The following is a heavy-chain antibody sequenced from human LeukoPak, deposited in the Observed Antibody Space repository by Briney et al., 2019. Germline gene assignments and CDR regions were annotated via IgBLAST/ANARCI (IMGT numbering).Heavy chain of an antibody. CDR1: GGSISSGNW. CDR2: IYHSGST. D-gene: IGHD6-13*01. V-gene: IGHV4-4*02. J-gene: IGHJ4*02. CDR3: ARDLGSSWFEPLDY. Sequence: SGTLSLTCAVSGGSISSGNWWSWVRQPPGKGLEWIGQIYHSGSTNYNPSLKSRVTISVEKSKNQFSLNLTSATAADTAVYYCARDLGSSWFEPLDYWGQGILVIVSS.